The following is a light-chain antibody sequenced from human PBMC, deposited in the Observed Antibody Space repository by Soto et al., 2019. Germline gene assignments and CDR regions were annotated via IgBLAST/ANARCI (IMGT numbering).Light chain of an antibody. Sequence: EIVLAQSPGTLPLSPGEKATLSCRASQSVSSSYLPWYQQKPGQAPRLLIFGVSSRATGVPDRFSGSGSGTDFTLTISRLGPEDFAVYYCQQDSNSPWTFGQGTKV. CDR1: QSVSSSY. V-gene: IGKV3-20*01. J-gene: IGKJ1*01. CDR3: QQDSNSPWT. CDR2: GVS.